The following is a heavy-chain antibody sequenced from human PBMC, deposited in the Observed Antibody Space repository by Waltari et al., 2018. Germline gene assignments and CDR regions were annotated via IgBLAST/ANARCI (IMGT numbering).Heavy chain of an antibody. V-gene: IGHV4-38-2*01. CDR2: IYHSGST. J-gene: IGHJ3*02. D-gene: IGHD3-9*01. CDR3: ASRNPYYDILTGSRDAFDI. Sequence: QVQLQESGPGLVKPSETLSLTCAVSGSSISSGYYWGWIRQPPGKGLEWIGSIYHSGSTYYNPSLKSRVTISVDTSKNQFSLKLSSVTAADTAVYYCASRNPYYDILTGSRDAFDIWGQGTMVTVSS. CDR1: GSSISSGYY.